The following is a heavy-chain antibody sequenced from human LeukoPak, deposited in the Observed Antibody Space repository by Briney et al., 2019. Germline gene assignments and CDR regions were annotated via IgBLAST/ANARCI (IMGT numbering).Heavy chain of an antibody. V-gene: IGHV1-69*13. CDR2: IIPIFGTA. J-gene: IGHJ4*02. CDR1: GGTFSSYA. Sequence: GASVKVSCKASGGTFSSYAISWVRQAPGQGLEWMGGIIPIFGTANYAQKFQGRVTITADESTSTAYMELSSLRSEDTAVYYCARERWGHYDYVWGSYRSNWGQGTLVTVSS. D-gene: IGHD3-16*02. CDR3: ARERWGHYDYVWGSYRSN.